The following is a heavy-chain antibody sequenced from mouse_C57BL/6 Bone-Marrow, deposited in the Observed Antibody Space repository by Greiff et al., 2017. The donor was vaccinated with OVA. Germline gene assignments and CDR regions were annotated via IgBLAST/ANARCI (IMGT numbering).Heavy chain of an antibody. Sequence: QVQLQQPGAELVKPGASVKMSCKASGYTFTSYWITWVKQRPGQGLEWIGDIYPGSGSTNYNEKFKSKATLTVDTSSSTAYMQLSSLTSEDSAVYYCARIANWDPLWYFDVWGTGTTVTVSS. V-gene: IGHV1-55*01. D-gene: IGHD4-1*01. CDR3: ARIANWDPLWYFDV. CDR2: IYPGSGST. J-gene: IGHJ1*03. CDR1: GYTFTSYW.